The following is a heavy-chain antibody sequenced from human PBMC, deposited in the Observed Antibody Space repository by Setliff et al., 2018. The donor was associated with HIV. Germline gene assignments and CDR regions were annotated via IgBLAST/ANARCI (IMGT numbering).Heavy chain of an antibody. V-gene: IGHV4-59*08. CDR1: GGSISSHY. D-gene: IGHD6-19*01. Sequence: SETLSLTCTVSGGSISSHYWSWIRQPPGKGLEWIGSIYYSGSTNYNPSLKSRVIISLDTSKNHLPLKLRSMTAADTAVYYCAESGRAQWLVPYHFDYWGQGTLVTVSS. CDR2: IYYSGST. J-gene: IGHJ4*02. CDR3: AESGRAQWLVPYHFDY.